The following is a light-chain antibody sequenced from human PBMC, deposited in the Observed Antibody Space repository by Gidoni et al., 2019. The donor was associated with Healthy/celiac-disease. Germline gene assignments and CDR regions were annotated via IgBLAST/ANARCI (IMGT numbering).Light chain of an antibody. Sequence: QSVLTQPPSASGTPGQRVTISCSGSSSNIGSNYVYWYQQLPGTAPKLLIYSNNQRPSGVPDRFSGSKSGTSASLAISGLRSEDEADYYCAAWDDSLSAPSFGGGTKLTVL. CDR2: SNN. CDR3: AAWDDSLSAPS. CDR1: SSNIGSNY. V-gene: IGLV1-47*02. J-gene: IGLJ3*02.